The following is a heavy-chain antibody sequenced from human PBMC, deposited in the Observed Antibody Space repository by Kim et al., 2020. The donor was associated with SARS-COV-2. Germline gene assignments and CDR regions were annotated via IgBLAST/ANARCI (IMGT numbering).Heavy chain of an antibody. D-gene: IGHD1-26*01. J-gene: IGHJ5*02. CDR3: ASPGSYGWFDP. V-gene: IGHV1-69*01. Sequence: TYTQKVPGRVTLTADESTSTAYMGLSSLRSEDAAVYYCASPGSYGWFDPWGQGTLVTVSS.